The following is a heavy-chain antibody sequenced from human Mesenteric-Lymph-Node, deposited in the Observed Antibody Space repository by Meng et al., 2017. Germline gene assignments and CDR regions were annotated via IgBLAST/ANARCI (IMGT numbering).Heavy chain of an antibody. CDR1: GFTFSSYS. Sequence: GESLKISCAASGFTFSSYSMNWVRQAPGKGLEWVSYISTSGTTIYYADSVKGRFTISRNYLQMNSLRAEDTAVYYCARAFGTGSLASLDVWGQGTTVTVSS. J-gene: IGHJ6*02. CDR3: ARAFGTGSLASLDV. V-gene: IGHV3-48*01. D-gene: IGHD3-10*01. CDR2: ISTSGTTI.